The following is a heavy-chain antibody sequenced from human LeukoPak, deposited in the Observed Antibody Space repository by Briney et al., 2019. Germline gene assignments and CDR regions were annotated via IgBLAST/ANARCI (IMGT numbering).Heavy chain of an antibody. CDR1: GGSISSYY. CDR3: ARDSGQWLEDAFDI. J-gene: IGHJ3*02. Sequence: SETLSLTCTVSGGSISSYYWSWIRQPPGKGLEWIGYIYYSGSTNYNPSLKSRVTISVDTFKNQFSLKLSSVTAADTAVYYCARDSGQWLEDAFDIWGQGTMVTVSS. V-gene: IGHV4-59*01. D-gene: IGHD6-19*01. CDR2: IYYSGST.